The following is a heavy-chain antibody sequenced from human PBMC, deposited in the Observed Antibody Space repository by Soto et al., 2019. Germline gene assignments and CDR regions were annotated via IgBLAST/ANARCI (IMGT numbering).Heavy chain of an antibody. Sequence: PSETLSLTCTVSGGSISSGDYYWSWIRQPPGKGLEYIGYIYYSGSTYYNPSLKGRVTISVDTSNNQFSLKLSSVTAADTAVYYCARVPFYDSSDRSYYFDYWGPGTLVTVSS. CDR1: GGSISSGDYY. D-gene: IGHD3-22*01. V-gene: IGHV4-30-4*01. CDR3: ARVPFYDSSDRSYYFDY. J-gene: IGHJ4*02. CDR2: IYYSGST.